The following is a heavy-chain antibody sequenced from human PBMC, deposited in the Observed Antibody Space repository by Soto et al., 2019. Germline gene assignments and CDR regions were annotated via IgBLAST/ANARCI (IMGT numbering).Heavy chain of an antibody. V-gene: IGHV1-18*01. D-gene: IGHD3-16*01. CDR1: GYSFTRYG. CDR2: INTYNGNT. Sequence: QVQLVQSRAEVKNPGASVKVSCKASGYSFTRYGIAWARQAPGQGLEWMGWINTYNGNTNYAQNLQGRVTLTTDTSTSTAYMELTSLRSYDTAIYYCAMVDVYVTPSPQDVWGQGTTVIVSS. CDR3: AMVDVYVTPSPQDV. J-gene: IGHJ6*02.